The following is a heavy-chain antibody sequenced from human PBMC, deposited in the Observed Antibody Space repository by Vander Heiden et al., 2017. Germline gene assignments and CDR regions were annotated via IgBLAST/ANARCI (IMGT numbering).Heavy chain of an antibody. V-gene: IGHV3-7*01. CDR3: ARLGQRPDTYIRD. D-gene: IGHD3-16*01. J-gene: IGHJ4*02. Sequence: EVQLLESGGDFAQPGRSLRLSCSASTFTFESYWITSLRQAAGKGLESVARIKEDGSQRYYADAVKGRFTMARDNAKRSLSLQMDSLGAEDTAVYYCARLGQRPDTYIRDCGQGTQVTVSS. CDR1: TFTFESYW. CDR2: IKEDGSQR.